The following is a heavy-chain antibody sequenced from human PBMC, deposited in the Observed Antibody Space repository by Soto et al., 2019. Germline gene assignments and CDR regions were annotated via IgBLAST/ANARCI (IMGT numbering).Heavy chain of an antibody. Sequence: QVQLVESGGGVVQPGRSLRLSCAASGFTFSSSGMDWVRQAPGKGLEWVAGISYDGRSQYYADSVKGRFTISRDNSKNTLYLQMNSLRAEDTALSYCAKDLGSDSMVWAFDPWGQGTLVTVSS. D-gene: IGHD3-22*01. CDR1: GFTFSSSG. CDR3: AKDLGSDSMVWAFDP. CDR2: ISYDGRSQ. J-gene: IGHJ5*02. V-gene: IGHV3-30*18.